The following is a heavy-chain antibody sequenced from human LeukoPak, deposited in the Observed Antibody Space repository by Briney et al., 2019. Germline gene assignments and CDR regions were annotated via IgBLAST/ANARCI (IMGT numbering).Heavy chain of an antibody. Sequence: GGSLRLSCAASGFTFSSYAMSWVRQAPGKGLEWVSAISGSGGSTYYADSVKGRFTISRDNSKNTLYLQMNSLRAEDTAVYYCAKDRERGYYDFWSGYYLGDWGQGTLVTVSS. CDR1: GFTFSSYA. CDR3: AKDRERGYYDFWSGYYLGD. J-gene: IGHJ4*02. V-gene: IGHV3-23*01. CDR2: ISGSGGST. D-gene: IGHD3-3*01.